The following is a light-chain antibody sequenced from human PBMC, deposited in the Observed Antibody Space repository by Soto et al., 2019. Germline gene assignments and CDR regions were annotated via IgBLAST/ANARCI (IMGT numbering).Light chain of an antibody. V-gene: IGKV1-5*03. CDR3: QQYIDYFT. J-gene: IGKJ4*01. CDR2: KAS. CDR1: QSLNSW. Sequence: DIQMTQSPSTLSASIGDRVTITCRASQSLNSWLAWYQQKPGKAPKLLIYKASNLESGVPSRFSGSGSGTEFTLTISSLHPDDYATYYCQQYIDYFTFGGGTTVEIK.